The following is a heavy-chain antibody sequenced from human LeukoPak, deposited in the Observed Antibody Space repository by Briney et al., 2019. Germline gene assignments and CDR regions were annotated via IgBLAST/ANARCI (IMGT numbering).Heavy chain of an antibody. J-gene: IGHJ4*02. CDR1: GYTFSTHA. CDR3: ARVEEYSSSWSAAN. V-gene: IGHV7-4-1*02. CDR2: INTNTGNP. D-gene: IGHD6-13*01. Sequence: ASVKVSCKASGYTFSTHAINWVREAPGQGLEWMGWINTNTGNPTYAHGFTGRFVFSLDTSVSTAYLQISSLKAEDTAVYYCARVEEYSSSWSAANWGQGTLVTVSS.